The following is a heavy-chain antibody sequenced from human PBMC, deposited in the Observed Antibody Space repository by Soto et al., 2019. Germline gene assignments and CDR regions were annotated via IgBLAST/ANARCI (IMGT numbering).Heavy chain of an antibody. J-gene: IGHJ4*02. CDR3: AIISGWYALDFYY. D-gene: IGHD6-19*01. V-gene: IGHV3-74*01. Sequence: GGSLRLSCAASGFTFSNYWMYWVRQAPGKGLVWVSRVNSDGSSTSYADSVKGRFTISRDNAKNTLYLQMNSLRAEDTAVYYCAIISGWYALDFYYWGQGTLVTVSS. CDR1: GFTFSNYW. CDR2: VNSDGSST.